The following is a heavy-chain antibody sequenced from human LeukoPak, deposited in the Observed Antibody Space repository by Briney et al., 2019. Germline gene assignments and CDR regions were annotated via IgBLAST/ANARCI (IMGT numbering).Heavy chain of an antibody. D-gene: IGHD2-2*01. V-gene: IGHV4-34*01. J-gene: IGHJ5*02. CDR1: GGSFSGYY. CDR3: ARGPDIVVVPAALPMGDNWFDP. CDR2: INHSGST. Sequence: PSETLSLTCAVYGGSFSGYYWSWIRQPPGEGLEWIGEINHSGSTNYNPSLKSRVTISVDTSKNQFSLKLSSVTAADTAVYYCARGPDIVVVPAALPMGDNWFDPWGQGTLVTVSS.